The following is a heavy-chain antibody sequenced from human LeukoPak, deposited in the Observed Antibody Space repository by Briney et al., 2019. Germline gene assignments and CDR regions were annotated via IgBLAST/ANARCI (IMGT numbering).Heavy chain of an antibody. CDR3: ARVDGGPPYYYYMDV. CDR1: GYTFTSYD. CDR2: MNPNSGNT. V-gene: IGHV1-8*01. Sequence: GASVKVSCKASGYTFTSYDINWVRQATGQGLEWMGWMNPNSGNTGYAQKFQGRVTMTRNTSISTAYMELSSLRSEDTAVYYCARVDGGPPYYYYMDVWAKGPRSPSP. D-gene: IGHD5-24*01. J-gene: IGHJ6*03.